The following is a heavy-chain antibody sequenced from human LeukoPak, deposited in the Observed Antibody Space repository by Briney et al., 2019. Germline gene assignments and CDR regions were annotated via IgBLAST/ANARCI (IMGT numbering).Heavy chain of an antibody. J-gene: IGHJ6*03. CDR2: IKSDGST. D-gene: IGHD6-25*01. V-gene: IGHV3-74*01. Sequence: PGGSLRLSCAGSGFTFSTYWRHCVGQAPGKGLVWVSRIKSDGSTNYADSVKGRFTISRDNAKNTVSLQMSSLTAEDTAVYYCARDGSGFYLSYFMDVWGRGTPVTVSS. CDR3: ARDGSGFYLSYFMDV. CDR1: GFTFSTYW.